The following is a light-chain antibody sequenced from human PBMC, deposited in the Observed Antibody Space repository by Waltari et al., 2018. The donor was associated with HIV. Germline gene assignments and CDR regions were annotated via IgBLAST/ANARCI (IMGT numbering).Light chain of an antibody. CDR2: RSI. V-gene: IGLV1-47*01. Sequence: QSVLTQPPSASGAPGQRVTSSCSGRSSNINSNCVYWYHQLPGTAPKLLIYRSIQRPSGVPDRFSGSKSGTSASLAISGLRSEDEADYYCAAWDDSLSVVVFGGGTKLTVL. CDR3: AAWDDSLSVVV. J-gene: IGLJ2*01. CDR1: SSNINSNC.